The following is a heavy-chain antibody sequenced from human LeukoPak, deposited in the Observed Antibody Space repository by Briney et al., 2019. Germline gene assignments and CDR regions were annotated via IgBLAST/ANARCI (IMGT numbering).Heavy chain of an antibody. CDR2: IIPIFGTA. CDR3: ARGEDPGAFDI. V-gene: IGHV1-69*13. J-gene: IGHJ3*02. CDR1: GGTFRSYA. Sequence: SVKVSXKASGGTFRSYAISWMRQAPGQGLEWMGGIIPIFGTANYAQKFQGRVTITADESTSTAYMELSSLRSEDTAVYYCARGEDPGAFDIWGQGTMVTVSS.